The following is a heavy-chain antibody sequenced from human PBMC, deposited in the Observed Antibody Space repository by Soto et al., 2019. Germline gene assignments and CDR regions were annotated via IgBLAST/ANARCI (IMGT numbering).Heavy chain of an antibody. Sequence: ASVKVSCKASGYTFSNYALQWVRQAPGQRLEWLGWINAGNGNTKYSQKFQGRVSITRDTSASTAHMELSSLRSEDPARPAVKITIFTLVQTWGQVTLVTISS. V-gene: IGHV1-3*01. CDR3: KITIFTLVQT. D-gene: IGHD3-9*01. CDR1: GYTFSNYA. CDR2: INAGNGNT. J-gene: IGHJ4*02.